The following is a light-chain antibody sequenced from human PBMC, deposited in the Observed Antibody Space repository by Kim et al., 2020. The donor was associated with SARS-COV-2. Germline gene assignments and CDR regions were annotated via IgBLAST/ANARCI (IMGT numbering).Light chain of an antibody. CDR2: GAS. V-gene: IGKV1-17*01. Sequence: ASVEDRVTITCRASQGIRNDLGWYQQQPEKAPKRLIYGASTLQSGVPSRFSGSGSETEFTLTISSLQPEDFATYYCLQHNSFPLTFGGETKMGIK. J-gene: IGKJ4*01. CDR1: QGIRND. CDR3: LQHNSFPLT.